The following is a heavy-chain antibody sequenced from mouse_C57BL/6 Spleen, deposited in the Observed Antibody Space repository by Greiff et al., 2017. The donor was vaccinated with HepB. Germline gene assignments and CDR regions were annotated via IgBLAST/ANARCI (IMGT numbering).Heavy chain of an antibody. V-gene: IGHV1-59*01. J-gene: IGHJ3*01. CDR1: GYTFTSYW. CDR3: ARGETGTVVAPFAY. CDR2: IDPSDSYT. Sequence: QVHVKQSGAELVRPGTSVKLSCKASGYTFTSYWMHWVKQRPGQGLEWIGVIDPSDSYTNYNQKFKGKATLTVDTSSSTAYMQLSSLTSEDSAVYYCARGETGTVVAPFAYWGQGTLVTVSA. D-gene: IGHD1-1*01.